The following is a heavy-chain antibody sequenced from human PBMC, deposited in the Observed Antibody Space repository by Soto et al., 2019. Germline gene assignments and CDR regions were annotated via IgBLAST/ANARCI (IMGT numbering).Heavy chain of an antibody. Sequence: QVQLVQSGAEVKKPGASVKVSCKASGYTFTSYDINWVRQATGQGLEWMGWMNPNSGNTGYAQKFQGRVTMTRNTCTGTDDVELRSLRAEDTGVYYWARTLYGDNGADWGQGTLGTGSS. CDR3: ARTLYGDNGAD. V-gene: IGHV1-8*01. CDR2: MNPNSGNT. D-gene: IGHD4-17*01. CDR1: GYTFTSYD. J-gene: IGHJ4*02.